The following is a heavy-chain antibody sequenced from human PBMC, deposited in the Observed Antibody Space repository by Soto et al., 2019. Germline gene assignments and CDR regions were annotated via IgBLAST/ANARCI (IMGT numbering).Heavy chain of an antibody. CDR1: GFMFSSAW. D-gene: IGHD3-3*01. CDR2: IKSKNDGGAA. J-gene: IGHJ4*02. V-gene: IGHV3-15*01. Sequence: EVQVVESGGDLVEPGGSLRLSCVTSGFMFSSAWMSWVRQGPGKGLEWVARIKSKNDGGAADYAAPVNGRFSISRDDSKSTVYLQMNSLRAEDTALYYCVEGWNGFWGQGTLVTVSS. CDR3: VEGWNGF.